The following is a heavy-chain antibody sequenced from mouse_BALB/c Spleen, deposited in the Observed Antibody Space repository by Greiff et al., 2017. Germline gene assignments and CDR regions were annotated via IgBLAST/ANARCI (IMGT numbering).Heavy chain of an antibody. CDR3: ARLTTVVARGFAY. J-gene: IGHJ3*01. V-gene: IGHV1-9*01. D-gene: IGHD1-1*01. CDR2: ILPGSGST. Sequence: VQLQQSGAELMKPGASVKISCKATGYTFSSYWIEWVKQRPGHGLEWIGEILPGSGSTNYNEKFKGKATFTADTSSNTAYMQLSSLTSEDSAVYYCARLTTVVARGFAYWGQGTLVTVSA. CDR1: GYTFSSYW.